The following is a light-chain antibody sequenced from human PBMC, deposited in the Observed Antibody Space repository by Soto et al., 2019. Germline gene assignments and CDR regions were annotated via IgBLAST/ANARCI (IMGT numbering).Light chain of an antibody. Sequence: QSVLTQPPSVSGAPGQRVTLSCTGNSSNLGTGYDVHWYQQLPGAAPKLVIFGNRNRPSGVPERFSGSKSGTSASLAITGLQAEDEAHYYCQAYDYSLTASVFGGGTKVTVL. J-gene: IGLJ3*02. CDR1: SSNLGTGYD. V-gene: IGLV1-40*01. CDR2: GNR. CDR3: QAYDYSLTASV.